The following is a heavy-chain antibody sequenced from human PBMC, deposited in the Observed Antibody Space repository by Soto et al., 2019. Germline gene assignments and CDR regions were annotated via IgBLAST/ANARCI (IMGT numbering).Heavy chain of an antibody. V-gene: IGHV1-2*04. D-gene: IGHD2-2*01. CDR3: ARIVVPAAMEPYPGAFDI. CDR1: GYTFTGYY. CDR2: INPNSGGT. J-gene: IGHJ3*02. Sequence: ASVKVSCKASGYTFTGYYMHWVRQAPGQGLEWMGWINPNSGGTNYAQKFQGWVTMTRDMSISTAYMELSRLRSDDTAVYYCARIVVPAAMEPYPGAFDIWGQGTMVTVSS.